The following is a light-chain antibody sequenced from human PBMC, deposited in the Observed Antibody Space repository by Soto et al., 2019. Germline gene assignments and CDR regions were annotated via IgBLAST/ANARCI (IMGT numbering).Light chain of an antibody. CDR3: QQFGSSPEYT. V-gene: IGKV3-20*01. Sequence: EIVWTQSPGTLSLSPGERATLSCMASQSVSSSQLAWYQQKPGQAPRLLIYGASTTATGIPDRFSGGGSGTDFTLTISRLEPEDFAVYYCQQFGSSPEYTFGQGTKLEVK. CDR1: QSVSSSQ. CDR2: GAS. J-gene: IGKJ2*01.